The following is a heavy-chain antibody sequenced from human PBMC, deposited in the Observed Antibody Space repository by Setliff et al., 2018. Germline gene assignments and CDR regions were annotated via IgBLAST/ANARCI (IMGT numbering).Heavy chain of an antibody. V-gene: IGHV7-4-1*02. D-gene: IGHD3-10*01. J-gene: IGHJ6*03. CDR1: GYTLTTYA. CDR2: INTNTGNP. Sequence: GASVKVSCKTSGYTLTTYAISWMRQAPGQGLEWMGWINTNTGNPSYAQDFTGRFVFSLDTSVSTAYLQISGLKAEDTAVYYCARASRFGTIVYKGYYYMDVWGKGTTVTVSS. CDR3: ARASRFGTIVYKGYYYMDV.